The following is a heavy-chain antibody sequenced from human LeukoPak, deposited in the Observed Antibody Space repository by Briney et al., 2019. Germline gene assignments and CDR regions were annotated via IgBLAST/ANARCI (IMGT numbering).Heavy chain of an antibody. D-gene: IGHD2-2*01. CDR2: ISGDGKYI. Sequence: TPGGSLRLSCAGSGFTFSRYTFNWVRQAPGRGLEWVSAISGDGKYIYYTDSVKGRFTISRDNARNSVYLQMNSLGVEDTAVYYCARAPTVSVVYCSSASCQADYWGEGTLVTVSS. V-gene: IGHV3-21*01. CDR1: GFTFSRYT. CDR3: ARAPTVSVVYCSSASCQADY. J-gene: IGHJ4*02.